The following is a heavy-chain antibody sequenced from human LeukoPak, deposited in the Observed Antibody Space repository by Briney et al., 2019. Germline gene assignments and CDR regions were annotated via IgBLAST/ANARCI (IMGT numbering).Heavy chain of an antibody. CDR2: MSGSGDST. V-gene: IGHV3-23*01. CDR3: AKDLLSGSMTATIFDY. Sequence: GGSLRLFCSASGFSLYTYAMSWGRHVPAKGLEWGSTMSGSGDSTYYADSVKGRFTISRDNSKSTVYLQMNSLRAEDTAVYYCAKDLLSGSMTATIFDYWGQGTLVTVSS. CDR1: GFSLYTYA. D-gene: IGHD4/OR15-4a*01. J-gene: IGHJ4*02.